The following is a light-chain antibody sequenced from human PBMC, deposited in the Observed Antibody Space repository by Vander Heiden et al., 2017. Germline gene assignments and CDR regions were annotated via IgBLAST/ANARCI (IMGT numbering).Light chain of an antibody. CDR1: QSVTTN. J-gene: IGKJ4*01. CDR2: GAS. V-gene: IGKV3-15*01. Sequence: EIVMTQSPATLSVSPGERATLSCGASQSVTTNLAWYQQKPGQAPRLLIYGASTRATGIPARFSGSGSGTEFTLTISSLQSEDFAVYYCQQYNNWPLTFGGGTKVEI. CDR3: QQYNNWPLT.